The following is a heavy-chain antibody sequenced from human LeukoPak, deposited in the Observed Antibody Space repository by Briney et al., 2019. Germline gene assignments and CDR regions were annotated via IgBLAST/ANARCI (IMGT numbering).Heavy chain of an antibody. J-gene: IGHJ4*02. Sequence: GPVKVSCKASGYTFAKYAIHWVRQAPGQGLEWMGWISAYNGNTNYAQKLQGRVAMTTDTSTSTAYMELRSLRSDDTAVYYCARDGYFDYWGQGTLVTVSS. CDR3: ARDGYFDY. CDR2: ISAYNGNT. CDR1: GYTFAKYA. V-gene: IGHV1-18*04.